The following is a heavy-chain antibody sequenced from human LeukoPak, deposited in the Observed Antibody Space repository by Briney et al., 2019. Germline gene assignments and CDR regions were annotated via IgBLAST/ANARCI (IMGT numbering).Heavy chain of an antibody. CDR2: INPNSGGT. Sequence: ASVKVSCKASGYTFTGYYMHWVRQAPGQGLEWMGWINPNSGGTNYAQKFQGRVTMTRDTSISTAYMELSRLRSDDTAVYYCARVLYSGSQDYYYYGMDVWGQGTTVTVSS. J-gene: IGHJ6*02. CDR3: ARVLYSGSQDYYYYGMDV. CDR1: GYTFTGYY. V-gene: IGHV1-2*02. D-gene: IGHD1-26*01.